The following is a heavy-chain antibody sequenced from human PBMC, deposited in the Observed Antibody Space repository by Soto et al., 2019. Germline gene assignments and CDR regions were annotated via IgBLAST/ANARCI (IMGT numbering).Heavy chain of an antibody. Sequence: SVKVSCKASEDTFRDYAISWVRQAPGQGLEWMGGIIPIFGTANYAQKFQGRVTITADTSANTVYLELSSLRSEDTAVYYCASIKYDTSAHYYWYPRLWGRATLLTLSS. D-gene: IGHD3-22*01. CDR1: EDTFRDYA. CDR3: ASIKYDTSAHYYWYPRL. J-gene: IGHJ2*01. CDR2: IIPIFGTA. V-gene: IGHV1-69*06.